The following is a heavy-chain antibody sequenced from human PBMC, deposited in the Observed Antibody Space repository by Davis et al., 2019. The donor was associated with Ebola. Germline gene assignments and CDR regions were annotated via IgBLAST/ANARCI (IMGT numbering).Heavy chain of an antibody. V-gene: IGHV5-51*01. J-gene: IGHJ6*02. D-gene: IGHD5-12*01. Sequence: GESLKISCKATGYSFTTYWIGWVRQMPGKGLEWMGIIYPEDFDTRYNPAFQGQVTISADESSSTVYLQWSSLEASDTAMYYCARFSGYDSPYGDYYYYGMDVWGQGTTVTVSS. CDR3: ARFSGYDSPYGDYYYYGMDV. CDR1: GYSFTTYW. CDR2: IYPEDFDT.